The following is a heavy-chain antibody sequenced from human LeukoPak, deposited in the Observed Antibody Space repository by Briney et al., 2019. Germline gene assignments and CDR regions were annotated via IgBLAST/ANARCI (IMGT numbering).Heavy chain of an antibody. CDR2: IYYSGST. CDR1: GGPISSYY. J-gene: IGHJ5*02. CDR3: ASTYYDFWSGYSTTRNNWFDP. Sequence: SETLSLTCTVSGGPISSYYWSWIRQPPGKGLEWIGNIYYSGSTNYNPSLKSRVTMSVDTSKNQFPLKLSSVTAADTAVYYCASTYYDFWSGYSTTRNNWFDPWGQGTLVTVSS. V-gene: IGHV4-59*08. D-gene: IGHD3-3*01.